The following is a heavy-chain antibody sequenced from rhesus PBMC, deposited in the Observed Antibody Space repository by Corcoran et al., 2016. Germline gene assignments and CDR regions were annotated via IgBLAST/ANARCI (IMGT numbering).Heavy chain of an antibody. V-gene: IGHV3-59*01. CDR2: VIIGVAST. D-gene: IGHD3-34*01. J-gene: IGHJ4*01. Sequence: EVHLVESGGGLAKPGGSLRLSCAASGFTFRDSYMHWVRQAPGKGLELCTRVIIGVASTFCSDSVKGRFTISRANARNTLCLQMDSLGAEDTAVYYCARESRFWGDVYYWGQGVLVTVSS. CDR3: ARESRFWGDVYY. CDR1: GFTFRDSY.